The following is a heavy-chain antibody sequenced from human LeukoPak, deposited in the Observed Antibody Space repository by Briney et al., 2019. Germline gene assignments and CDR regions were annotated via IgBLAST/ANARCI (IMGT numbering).Heavy chain of an antibody. CDR3: ASPPPIAVAGTWHY. V-gene: IGHV4-39*01. CDR1: GGSISSSSYY. Sequence: PSETLSLTCTVSGGSISSSSYYWGWIRQPPGKGLEWIGSIYYSGSTYYNPSLQSRVTISVDTSKNQFSLKLSSVTAADTAVYYCASPPPIAVAGTWHYWGQGTLVTVSS. D-gene: IGHD6-19*01. CDR2: IYYSGST. J-gene: IGHJ4*02.